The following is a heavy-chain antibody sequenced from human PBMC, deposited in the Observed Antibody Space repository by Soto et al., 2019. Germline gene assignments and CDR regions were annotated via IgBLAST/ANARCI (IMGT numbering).Heavy chain of an antibody. J-gene: IGHJ5*02. V-gene: IGHV1-2*04. Sequence: ASVNVSCTASGSTFTSYDINWVRQATGQGLEWMGWINPNSGGTNYAQKFQGWVTMTRDTSISTAYMELSRLRSDDTAVYYCARGHYDYVWGSYRLNWFDPWGQGTLVTVS. D-gene: IGHD3-16*02. CDR3: ARGHYDYVWGSYRLNWFDP. CDR2: INPNSGGT. CDR1: GSTFTSYD.